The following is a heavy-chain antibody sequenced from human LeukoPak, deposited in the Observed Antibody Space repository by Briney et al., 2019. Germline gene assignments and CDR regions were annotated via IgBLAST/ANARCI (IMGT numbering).Heavy chain of an antibody. D-gene: IGHD4-23*01. CDR1: GFTFSSYW. CDR3: TRRSGNDY. V-gene: IGHV3-7*01. Sequence: GSLLLSCAASGFTFSSYWMSWVRQAPGKGLEWVANIKQDGSEKYYVDSVRGRFVISRDNAKNSLYLQMNSLRAEDTALYYCTRRSGNDYWGQGTLVTVSS. CDR2: IKQDGSEK. J-gene: IGHJ4*02.